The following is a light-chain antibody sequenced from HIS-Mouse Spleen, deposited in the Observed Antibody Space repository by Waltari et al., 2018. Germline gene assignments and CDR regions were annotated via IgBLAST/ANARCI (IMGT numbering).Light chain of an antibody. J-gene: IGLJ2*01. V-gene: IGLV3-9*01. Sequence: SYELTQPLSVSVALGQTARTTCGGNNLGSKNVHWYQQKPGQAPVLVIYNRPSGIPGRFSGSNSGNTATPTNRRAQGGDEADLYCQVVDSSTVVFGGGTKLTVL. CDR1: NLGSKN. CDR3: QVVDSSTVV.